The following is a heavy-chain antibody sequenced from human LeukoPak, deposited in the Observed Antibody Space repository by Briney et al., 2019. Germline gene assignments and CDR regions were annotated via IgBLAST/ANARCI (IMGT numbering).Heavy chain of an antibody. CDR3: ARESGYGGNSDY. D-gene: IGHD4-23*01. J-gene: IGHJ4*02. Sequence: GGSLRLSCAASGFTFSYYWMYWVRQAPGKGLVWVSRINSDGSTTSYADSVKGRFTISRDNATNTLYLQMNSLRADDTAVYYCARESGYGGNSDYWGQGTLVTVSS. CDR2: INSDGSTT. CDR1: GFTFSYYW. V-gene: IGHV3-74*01.